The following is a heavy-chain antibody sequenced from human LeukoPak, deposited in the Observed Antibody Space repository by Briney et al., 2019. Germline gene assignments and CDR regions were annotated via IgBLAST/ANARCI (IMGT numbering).Heavy chain of an antibody. CDR1: GYTFTGYY. D-gene: IGHD4/OR15-4a*01. V-gene: IGHV1-2*02. CDR3: LRDLTYGGISSPDC. Sequence: ASVKVSCKASGYTFTGYYMHWVRQAPGQGLEWMGWINTNNGGTTYAQKFQGRVTMTRDTSISTAYMELGRLTSDDTAMYFCLRDLTYGGISSPDCWGQGSLVTVSS. J-gene: IGHJ4*02. CDR2: INTNNGGT.